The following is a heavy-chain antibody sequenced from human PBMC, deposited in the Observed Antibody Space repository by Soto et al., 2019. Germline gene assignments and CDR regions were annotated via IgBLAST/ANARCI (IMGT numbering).Heavy chain of an antibody. Sequence: ASLKVSCKASGYTLTSYGISWVRQAPGQGLEWMGWMSAYNGNTNYAQKLQGRVTMTTDTSTSTAYMELRSLRSDDTAVYYCASSMVITNLYFAYWRQRNLITICS. J-gene: IGHJ4*02. D-gene: IGHD3-22*01. CDR2: MSAYNGNT. V-gene: IGHV1-18*04. CDR1: GYTLTSYG. CDR3: ASSMVITNLYFAY.